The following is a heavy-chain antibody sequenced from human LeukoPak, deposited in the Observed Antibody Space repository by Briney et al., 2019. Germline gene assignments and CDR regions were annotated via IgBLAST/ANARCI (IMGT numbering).Heavy chain of an antibody. V-gene: IGHV4-39*02. J-gene: IGHJ4*02. CDR3: ARDYDYVWGSRGDY. D-gene: IGHD3-16*01. Sequence: PSETLSLTCTVSGGSISSSSYYWGWIRQPPGTGLEWLGSIYYSGSTYYNPSLKSRVTISVDTSKNQFSLKLSSVTAADTAVYYCARDYDYVWGSRGDYWGQGTLVTVSS. CDR1: GGSISSSSYY. CDR2: IYYSGST.